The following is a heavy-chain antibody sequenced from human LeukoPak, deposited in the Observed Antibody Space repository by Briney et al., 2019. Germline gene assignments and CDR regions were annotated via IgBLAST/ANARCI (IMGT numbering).Heavy chain of an antibody. CDR2: INQDGSEN. V-gene: IGHV3-7*01. J-gene: IGHJ3*02. CDR3: ARNRESSSWFSFGPFDI. Sequence: GGSLRLSCAASGFTFSSYWMTWVRQAPGKGLECVANINQDGSENYYVDSVKGRFTISRDNAKNSLYLQMNSLRAEDTAVYYCARNRESSSWFSFGPFDIWGQGTLVTVSS. D-gene: IGHD6-13*01. CDR1: GFTFSSYW.